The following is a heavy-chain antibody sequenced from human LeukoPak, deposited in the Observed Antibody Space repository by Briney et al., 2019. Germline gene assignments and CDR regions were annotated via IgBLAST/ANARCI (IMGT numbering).Heavy chain of an antibody. J-gene: IGHJ4*02. D-gene: IGHD3-22*01. V-gene: IGHV1-46*01. Sequence: GASVKVSCKASGYTFTSYYMHWVRQAPGQGLEWMGIINPSGGRTSYAQKFQGRVTMTRDTSTSTVYMELSSLRSEDTAVYYCARGGYYYDSSGYYYRFWGQGTLVTVSS. CDR2: INPSGGRT. CDR3: ARGGYYYDSSGYYYRF. CDR1: GYTFTSYY.